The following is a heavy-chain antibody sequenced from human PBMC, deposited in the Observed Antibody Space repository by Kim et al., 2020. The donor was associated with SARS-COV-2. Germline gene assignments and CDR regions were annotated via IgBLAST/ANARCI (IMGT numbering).Heavy chain of an antibody. J-gene: IGHJ5*02. CDR3: ARDRDVYDFWSGYYNWFDP. Sequence: SVKVSCKASGGTFSSYAISWVRQAPGQGLEWMGGIIPIFGTANYAQKFQGRVTITADESTSTAYMELSSLRSEDTAVYYCARDRDVYDFWSGYYNWFDPWGQGTLVTVSS. CDR2: IIPIFGTA. D-gene: IGHD3-3*01. V-gene: IGHV1-69*13. CDR1: GGTFSSYA.